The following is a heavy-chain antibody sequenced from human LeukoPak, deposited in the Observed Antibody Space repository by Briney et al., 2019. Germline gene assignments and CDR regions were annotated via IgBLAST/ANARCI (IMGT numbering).Heavy chain of an antibody. CDR1: GGSISSGGYY. D-gene: IGHD2-8*01. J-gene: IGHJ5*02. CDR3: ARIRHLMASARFDP. Sequence: SQTLSLTCTVSGGSISSGGYYWSWIRQHPGKGLEWIGYIYYSGSTYYNPSLKSRVTISVDTSKNQFSLKLSSVTAADTAVYFCARIRHLMASARFDPWGQGTLVTVSS. CDR2: IYYSGST. V-gene: IGHV4-31*03.